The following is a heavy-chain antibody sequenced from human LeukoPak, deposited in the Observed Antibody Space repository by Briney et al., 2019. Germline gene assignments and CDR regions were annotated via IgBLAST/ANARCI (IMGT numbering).Heavy chain of an antibody. V-gene: IGHV4-31*03. J-gene: IGHJ4*02. Sequence: SETLSLTCTVSGGSINNGGYYWSWIRQHPGKGLEWIGYIYYSGSSYYNPSLRSRVTISVDTSKNHFSLKLGSVTAADTAVYYCARNRDGYNSFDYWGQGTLVTVSS. CDR2: IYYSGSS. CDR1: GGSINNGGYY. D-gene: IGHD5-24*01. CDR3: ARNRDGYNSFDY.